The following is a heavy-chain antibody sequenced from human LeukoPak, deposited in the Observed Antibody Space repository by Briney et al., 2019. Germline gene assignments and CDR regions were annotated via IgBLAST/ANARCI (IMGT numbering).Heavy chain of an antibody. D-gene: IGHD1-26*01. J-gene: IGHJ4*02. CDR2: ISYDGSNK. V-gene: IGHV3-30*04. Sequence: PGRSLRLSCAASGLTFSSYAMHWVRQAPGKGLEWVAVISYDGSNKYYADSVKGRFTISRDNSKNTLYLQMNSLRAEDTAVYYCARKEGANCFDYWGQGTLVTVSS. CDR1: GLTFSSYA. CDR3: ARKEGANCFDY.